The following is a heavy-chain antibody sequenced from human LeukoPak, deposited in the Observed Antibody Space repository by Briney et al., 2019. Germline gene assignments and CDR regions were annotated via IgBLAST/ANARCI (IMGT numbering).Heavy chain of an antibody. Sequence: AASVKVSCKASGYTFTGFYMHLVRQAPGQGLEWMGWINPNSGGTNYAQKFQGRVTMTRDTSISTAYMELSRLRSDDTAVYYCARGSDYFWSGYSPSYWGQGTLGTVSS. CDR1: GYTFTGFY. J-gene: IGHJ4*02. CDR2: INPNSGGT. V-gene: IGHV1-2*02. CDR3: ARGSDYFWSGYSPSY. D-gene: IGHD3-3*01.